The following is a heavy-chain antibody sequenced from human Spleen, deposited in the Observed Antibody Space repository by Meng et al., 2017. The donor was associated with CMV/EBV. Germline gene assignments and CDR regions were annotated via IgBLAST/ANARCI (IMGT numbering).Heavy chain of an antibody. V-gene: IGHV1-18*01. D-gene: IGHD3-3*01. Sequence: ASVKVSCKPSGYTFSTYGVIWVRQAPGQGLEWMGWISAHNGNTNYAQKFQGRVTMTRNTSINTAYMELSGLKSEDTAVYYCAQASSDFWSGYFGNWFDPWGQGTLVTVSS. J-gene: IGHJ5*02. CDR1: GYTFSTYG. CDR2: ISAHNGNT. CDR3: AQASSDFWSGYFGNWFDP.